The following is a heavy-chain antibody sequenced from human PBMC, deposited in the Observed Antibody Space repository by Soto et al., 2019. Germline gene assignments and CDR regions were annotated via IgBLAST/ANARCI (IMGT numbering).Heavy chain of an antibody. Sequence: QVQLVESRGGLVKPGGSLRLSCAASGFTFSDYYMSWIRQAPGRGLEWVSYISSSSTYTNYADSVKGRFTISRDNAKNSLYLQMNRLSPEDTSVYYCSRDRGGGVHDYWGQGTLVTVSS. V-gene: IGHV3-11*05. CDR3: SRDRGGGVHDY. J-gene: IGHJ4*02. D-gene: IGHD3-10*01. CDR1: GFTFSDYY. CDR2: ISSSSTYT.